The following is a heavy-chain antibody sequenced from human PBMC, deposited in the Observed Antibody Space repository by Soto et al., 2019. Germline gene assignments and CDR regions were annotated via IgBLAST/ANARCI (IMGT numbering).Heavy chain of an antibody. CDR3: AGAARRSPVDF. V-gene: IGHV4-4*02. CDR1: RGSFGSGIW. CDR2: LYHTGNT. Sequence: SETLSLTCTASRGSFGSGIWWSWVRQPPGKGLEWIGELYHTGNTNYNPSLKSRLTMSVDESKNQFSLSLSSVTAADTAVYYCAGAARRSPVDFWGRGTRVTVSS. D-gene: IGHD6-6*01. J-gene: IGHJ4*02.